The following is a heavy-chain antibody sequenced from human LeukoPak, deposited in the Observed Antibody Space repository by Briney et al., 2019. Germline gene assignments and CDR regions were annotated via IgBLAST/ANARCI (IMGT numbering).Heavy chain of an antibody. J-gene: IGHJ4*02. CDR2: INPNSGGT. Sequence: ASVKVSCKASGYTFTGYYMHWVRQAPGQGLEWMGWINPNSGGTNYAQKFQGRVTMTRDMSISTAYMELSRLRSDDTAVYYCARDPLYCSSTSCYIAFFDYWGQGTLVTVSS. D-gene: IGHD2-2*02. V-gene: IGHV1-2*02. CDR3: ARDPLYCSSTSCYIAFFDY. CDR1: GYTFTGYY.